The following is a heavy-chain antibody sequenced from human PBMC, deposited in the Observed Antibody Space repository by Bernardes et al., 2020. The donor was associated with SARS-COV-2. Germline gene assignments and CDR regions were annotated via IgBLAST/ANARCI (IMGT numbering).Heavy chain of an antibody. CDR1: GFTFSDYY. CDR3: ASAGRAWDFDY. Sequence: GGSLRLSCAASGFTFSDYYMSWIRQGPGKGREWVSYISSSSSYTNYADSVKGRFIISRDNAKNSLYLQMNSLRAEDTAVYYCASAGRAWDFDYWGQGTLVTVSS. D-gene: IGHD7-27*01. CDR2: ISSSSSYT. J-gene: IGHJ4*02. V-gene: IGHV3-11*03.